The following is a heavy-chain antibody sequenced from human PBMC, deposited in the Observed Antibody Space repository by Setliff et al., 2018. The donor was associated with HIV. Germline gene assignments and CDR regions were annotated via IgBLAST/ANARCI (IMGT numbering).Heavy chain of an antibody. V-gene: IGHV4-39*07. CDR3: ARGEVAATTWGDY. J-gene: IGHJ4*02. CDR2: TANT. Sequence: SETLSLTCTVSGDSISTDNYHWGWIRQPPGKGLEWIGHTANTDYNPSLKSRVTVSVDTSKNQLSLRLSSVTAADTAVYYCARGEVAATTWGDYWGQGTLVTVSS. D-gene: IGHD6-19*01. CDR1: GDSISTDNYH.